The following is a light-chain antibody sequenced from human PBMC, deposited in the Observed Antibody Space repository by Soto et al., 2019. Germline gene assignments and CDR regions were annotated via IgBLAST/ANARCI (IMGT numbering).Light chain of an antibody. CDR1: QSVKNN. V-gene: IGKV3-15*01. CDR3: QQYDYLIT. Sequence: EIVMTQSPATLSVSPGERVTLSCTASQSVKNNVAWYRQRPGQAPRLLIYDASTAATGIPGRFSGSGSGTEFTLTISSLQSEDSAVYYCQQYDYLITFGQGTRLEIK. CDR2: DAS. J-gene: IGKJ5*01.